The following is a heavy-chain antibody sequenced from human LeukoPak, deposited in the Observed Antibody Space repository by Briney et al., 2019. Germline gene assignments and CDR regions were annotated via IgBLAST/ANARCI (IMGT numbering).Heavy chain of an antibody. Sequence: GGSLRLSCTGSGFTFSKNWVYWVRQAPGKGLVWVSRITTDETNLSYAASVKGRFTISRDNARDTVYLQMNSLRADDTAVYYCVRFWAQPIWGQGTMVTVSS. D-gene: IGHD3-16*01. V-gene: IGHV3-74*01. CDR3: VRFWAQPI. CDR2: ITTDETNL. CDR1: GFTFSKNW. J-gene: IGHJ3*02.